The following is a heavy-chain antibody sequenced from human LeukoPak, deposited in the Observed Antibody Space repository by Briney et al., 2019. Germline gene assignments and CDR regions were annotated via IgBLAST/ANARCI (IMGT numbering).Heavy chain of an antibody. J-gene: IGHJ3*02. Sequence: SQTLSLTCAISGDSVSSNSAAWNWIRQSPSRGLEWLGRTYYRSKWYDDHAVSVKSRITINPDTSKNQFSLQLSSVTAADTAVYYCARHGYDFWSGVRAFDIWGQGTMVTVSS. CDR3: ARHGYDFWSGVRAFDI. CDR1: GDSVSSNSAA. V-gene: IGHV6-1*01. CDR2: TYYRSKWYD. D-gene: IGHD3-3*01.